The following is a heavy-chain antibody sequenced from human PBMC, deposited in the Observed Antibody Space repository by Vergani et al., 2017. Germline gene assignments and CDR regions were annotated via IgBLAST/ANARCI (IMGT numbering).Heavy chain of an antibody. CDR1: GVSLSSSNW. D-gene: IGHD6-13*01. CDR3: ARDQGYSVGPVDY. J-gene: IGHJ4*02. Sequence: QVQLQESGPGLVKPSGTLSLTCAVSGVSLSSSNWWSWVRQPPGKGLEWIGEIYHSGSPNYNPSLKSRVTVSIDKSKNQFSLKLTSVTAADTAVYYCARDQGYSVGPVDYWGQGTLVTVSS. V-gene: IGHV4-4*02. CDR2: IYHSGSP.